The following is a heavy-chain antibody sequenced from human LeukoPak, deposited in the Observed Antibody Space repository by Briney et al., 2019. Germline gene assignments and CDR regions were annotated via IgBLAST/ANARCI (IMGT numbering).Heavy chain of an antibody. CDR3: ARVGRYYYDSSGYYDFDY. Sequence: PGGSLRLSCAASGFTFSSYSMNWVRQAPGKGLEWVSSISSSSSYIYYADSVKGRFTISRDNAKNSLYLQMNSLRAEDTAVYYCARVGRYYYDSSGYYDFDYWGQGTLVTVSS. CDR1: GFTFSSYS. D-gene: IGHD3-22*01. J-gene: IGHJ4*02. V-gene: IGHV3-21*01. CDR2: ISSSSSYI.